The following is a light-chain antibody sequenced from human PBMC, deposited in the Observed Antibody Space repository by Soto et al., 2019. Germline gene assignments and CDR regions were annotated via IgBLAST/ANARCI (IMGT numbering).Light chain of an antibody. CDR2: EVS. J-gene: IGLJ2*01. V-gene: IGLV2-8*01. CDR3: SSYAGSNNCVV. CDR1: SSDVGGYNY. Sequence: QSALTQPPSASGSPGQSVTISCTGTSSDVGGYNYVSWYQQHPGKAPKLMIYEVSKRPSGVPDRFPGSKSGNTASLTVSGLQAEDEADAYCSSYAGSNNCVVFGGGTKLTVL.